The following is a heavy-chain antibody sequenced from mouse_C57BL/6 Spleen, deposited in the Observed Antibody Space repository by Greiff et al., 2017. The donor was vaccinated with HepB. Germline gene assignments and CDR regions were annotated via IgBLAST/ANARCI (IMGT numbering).Heavy chain of an antibody. D-gene: IGHD2-5*01. Sequence: VQLQQSGPELVKPGASVKISCKASGYTFTDYYMNWVKQSHGKSLEWIGDINPNNGGTSYNQKFKGKATLTVDKSSSTAYMELRSLTSEDSAVYYCARSGSNYGRYFDVWGTGTTVTVSS. J-gene: IGHJ1*03. CDR3: ARSGSNYGRYFDV. CDR1: GYTFTDYY. CDR2: INPNNGGT. V-gene: IGHV1-26*01.